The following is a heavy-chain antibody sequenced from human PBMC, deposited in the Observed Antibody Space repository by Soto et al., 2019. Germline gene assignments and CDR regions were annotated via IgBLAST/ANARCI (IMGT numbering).Heavy chain of an antibody. Sequence: GGSLRLSCAASGFTFSNAWMSWVRQAPGKGLEWVGRIKSKTDGGTTDYAAPVKGRFTISRDDSKNTLYLQMNSLKTEDTAVYYCTTGSSWYPAYFQHWGQGTLVTVSS. V-gene: IGHV3-15*01. CDR3: TTGSSWYPAYFQH. CDR1: GFTFSNAW. D-gene: IGHD6-13*01. CDR2: IKSKTDGGTT. J-gene: IGHJ1*01.